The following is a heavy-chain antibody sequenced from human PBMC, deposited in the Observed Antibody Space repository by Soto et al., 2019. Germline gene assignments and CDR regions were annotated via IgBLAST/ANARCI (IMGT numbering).Heavy chain of an antibody. Sequence: TSETLSLTCTVSGGSISSGDYYWSWIRQPPGNGLEWIGYIYYSGSTYYNPSLKSRVTISVDTSKNQFSLKLSSVTAADTAVYYCARDYSNYVHWFDPWGQGTLVTVS. CDR2: IYYSGST. D-gene: IGHD4-4*01. J-gene: IGHJ5*02. CDR1: GGSISSGDYY. V-gene: IGHV4-30-4*01. CDR3: ARDYSNYVHWFDP.